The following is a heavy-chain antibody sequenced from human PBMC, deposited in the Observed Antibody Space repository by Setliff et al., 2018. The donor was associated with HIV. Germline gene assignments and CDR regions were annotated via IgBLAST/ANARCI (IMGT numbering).Heavy chain of an antibody. CDR3: ARSTRLFDY. CDR2: IYFIGST. Sequence: KPSETLSLTCTVSGGSISSGGYSWSWIRQHPGKGLEWIGYIYFIGSTYYNPSLKSRVTISVDTSKNQFSLKVNSVTAADTAVYYCARSTRLFDYWGQGTLVTVS. CDR1: GGSISSGGYS. J-gene: IGHJ4*02. V-gene: IGHV4-31*03.